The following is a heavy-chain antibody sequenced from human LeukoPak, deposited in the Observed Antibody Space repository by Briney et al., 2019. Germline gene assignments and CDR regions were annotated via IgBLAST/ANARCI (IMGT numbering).Heavy chain of an antibody. J-gene: IGHJ4*02. CDR2: IKQDGSEK. CDR3: ARDSAGNDY. V-gene: IGHV3-7*01. CDR1: GFTFSTYW. Sequence: EGSLRLSCAASGFTFSTYWMSWVRQAPGKGLEWVANIKQDGSEKYYVDSVKGRFTISRDNAKNSLYLQTNSLRAEDTAMYYCARDSAGNDYWGQGTLVTVSS. D-gene: IGHD6-13*01.